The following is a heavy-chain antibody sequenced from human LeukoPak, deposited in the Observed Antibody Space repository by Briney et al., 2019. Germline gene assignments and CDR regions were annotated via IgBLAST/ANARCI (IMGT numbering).Heavy chain of an antibody. CDR2: ISSSSSYI. CDR3: AREVGYCSGGSCPRYGMDV. CDR1: GFTFSSYS. V-gene: IGHV3-21*01. J-gene: IGHJ6*02. Sequence: PGGSLRLSCAASGFTFSSYSMNGVRQAPGKGLEWVSSISSSSSYIYYADSVKGRFTISRDNAKNSLYLQMNSLRAEDTAVYYCAREVGYCSGGSCPRYGMDVWGQGTTVTVSS. D-gene: IGHD2-15*01.